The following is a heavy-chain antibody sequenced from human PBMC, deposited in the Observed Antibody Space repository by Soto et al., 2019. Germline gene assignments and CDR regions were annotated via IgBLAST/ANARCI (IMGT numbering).Heavy chain of an antibody. D-gene: IGHD4-4*01. CDR2: ISYDGSNK. V-gene: IGHV3-30-3*01. CDR1: GFTFSSYA. J-gene: IGHJ6*02. CDR3: ARDRKVTTYDYYYGMDV. Sequence: QVQLVESGGGVVQPGRSLRLSCAASGFTFSSYAMHWVRQAPGKGLEWVAVISYDGSNKYYADSVKGRFTISRDNYKNTLYLQMNSLRAEDTAVYYCARDRKVTTYDYYYGMDVWGQGTTSPSP.